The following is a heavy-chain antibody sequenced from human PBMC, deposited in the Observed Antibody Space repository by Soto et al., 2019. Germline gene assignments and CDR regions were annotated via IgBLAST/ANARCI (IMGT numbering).Heavy chain of an antibody. Sequence: GGSLRLSCAASGFTFSNYYMNWIRQAPGKGLDWISYISDSGKTIYQADSVKGRFTISRDNAKSSVFLQMNSLRVEDTAVYYCVRLVRDYDSSGAYYLAYDNWGQGTLVTVSS. V-gene: IGHV3-11*01. CDR3: VRLVRDYDSSGAYYLAYDN. CDR1: GFTFSNYY. J-gene: IGHJ4*02. CDR2: ISDSGKTI. D-gene: IGHD3-22*01.